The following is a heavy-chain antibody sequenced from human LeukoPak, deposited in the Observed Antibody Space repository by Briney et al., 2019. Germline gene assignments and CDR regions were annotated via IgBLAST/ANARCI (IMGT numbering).Heavy chain of an antibody. J-gene: IGHJ4*02. V-gene: IGHV3-30*02. Sequence: GGSLRLSCAASGFTFSSYGMHWVRQAPGKGLEWLAFIRYDGSNKYYADSVKGRFTISRDNSKNTLYLQMNRLRAEDTAVYYCARARENSGYEPHHDYWGQGTLVTVSS. CDR3: ARARENSGYEPHHDY. CDR2: IRYDGSNK. CDR1: GFTFSSYG. D-gene: IGHD5-12*01.